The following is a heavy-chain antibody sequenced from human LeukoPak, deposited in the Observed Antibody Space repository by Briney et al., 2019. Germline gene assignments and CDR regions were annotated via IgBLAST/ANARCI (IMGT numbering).Heavy chain of an antibody. Sequence: ASVKVSCKASGYTFTSYAMNWVRQAPGQGLEWMGWINTNTGNPTYAQGFTGRFVFSLDTSVSTAYLQISSLKAEDTAVYYCARGNYDSSGYPTPYYHYGMDVWGQGTTVTVSS. CDR1: GYTFTSYA. V-gene: IGHV7-4-1*02. CDR2: INTNTGNP. D-gene: IGHD3-22*01. J-gene: IGHJ6*02. CDR3: ARGNYDSSGYPTPYYHYGMDV.